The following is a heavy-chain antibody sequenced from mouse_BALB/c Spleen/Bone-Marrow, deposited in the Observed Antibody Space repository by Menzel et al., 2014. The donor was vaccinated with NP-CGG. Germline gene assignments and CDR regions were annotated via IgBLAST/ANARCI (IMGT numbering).Heavy chain of an antibody. CDR1: GFDFSGFW. Sequence: EVKLEESGGGLVQPGGSLKLSCAASGFDFSGFWMGWVRQAPGKGLEWIGEINPNSRTINYTPSLKDRLIISRDNAKNALYLQMSKVRSEDTALYYCARLGYYGGFAYWGQGTLVTVSA. CDR3: ARLGYYGGFAY. D-gene: IGHD2-3*01. V-gene: IGHV4-1*02. J-gene: IGHJ3*01. CDR2: INPNSRTI.